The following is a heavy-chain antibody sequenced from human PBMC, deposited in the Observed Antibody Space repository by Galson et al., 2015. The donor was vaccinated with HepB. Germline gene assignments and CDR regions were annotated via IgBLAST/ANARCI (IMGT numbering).Heavy chain of an antibody. CDR3: ARGPWGLRLGELSHRGYYFDH. V-gene: IGHV1-46*01. CDR2: INPSGGST. CDR1: GYTFTDYY. D-gene: IGHD3-16*02. Sequence: SVKVSCKASGYTFTDYYMHWVRQAPGQGLEWMGIINPSGGSTSYAQKFQGRVTMTRDTSTSTVYMELSSLRSEDTAVYYCARGPWGLRLGELSHRGYYFDHWGQGTLVTVSS. J-gene: IGHJ4*02.